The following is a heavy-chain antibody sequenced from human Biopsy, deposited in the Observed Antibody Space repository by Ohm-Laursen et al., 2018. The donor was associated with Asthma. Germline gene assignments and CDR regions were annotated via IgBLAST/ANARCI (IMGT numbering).Heavy chain of an antibody. D-gene: IGHD2-21*01. CDR1: GITLSSFS. J-gene: IGHJ4*02. CDR2: ISSSSSPI. V-gene: IGHV3-48*01. Sequence: SLRLSCAASGITLSSFSMNWVRQAPGRGLEWVSYISSSSSPIYYADSVKSRFTISRDNAKNSHFLQMNSLRAEDTAVYYCARLIPGNSDYWGQGTLVTVSS. CDR3: ARLIPGNSDY.